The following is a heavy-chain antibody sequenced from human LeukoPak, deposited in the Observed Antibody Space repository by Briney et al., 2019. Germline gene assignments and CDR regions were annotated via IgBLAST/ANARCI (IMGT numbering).Heavy chain of an antibody. CDR2: ISYDGSNK. CDR3: ARDRGIAAAGTGRRYYYGMDV. Sequence: GRSLRLSCAASGFTFSSYAMHWVRQAPGKGLEWVAVISYDGSNKYYADSVKGRFTISRDNSKNTLYLQMNSLRAEDTAVYYCARDRGIAAAGTGRRYYYGMDVWGQGTTVTVSS. D-gene: IGHD6-13*01. J-gene: IGHJ6*02. CDR1: GFTFSSYA. V-gene: IGHV3-30-3*01.